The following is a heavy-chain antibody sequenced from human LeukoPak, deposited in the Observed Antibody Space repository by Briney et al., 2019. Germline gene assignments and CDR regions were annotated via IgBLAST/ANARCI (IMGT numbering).Heavy chain of an antibody. CDR2: IWYDGGNK. CDR3: AKTRDIVVVPAAMGAFDI. CDR1: GFTFSSYG. V-gene: IGHV3-33*06. D-gene: IGHD2-2*01. J-gene: IGHJ3*02. Sequence: PGGSLRLSCAASGFTFSSYGMHWVRQAPGKGLEWVAVIWYDGGNKYYADSVKGRFTISRDNSKNTLYLQMNSLRAEDTAVYYCAKTRDIVVVPAAMGAFDIWGQGTMVTVSS.